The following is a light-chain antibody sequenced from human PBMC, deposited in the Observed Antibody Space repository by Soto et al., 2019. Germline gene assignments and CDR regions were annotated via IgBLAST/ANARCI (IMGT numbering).Light chain of an antibody. Sequence: QSALTQPASVSGSPGQSITIACTGTSSDVGGYNYVSWYLQHPGKAPKLMIYEVSNRPSGISNRFSGSKSGNTASLTISGLQAEDEADYYCSSPTTSSTVVFGGGTQLTVL. CDR1: SSDVGGYNY. V-gene: IGLV2-14*01. CDR3: SSPTTSSTVV. CDR2: EVS. J-gene: IGLJ3*02.